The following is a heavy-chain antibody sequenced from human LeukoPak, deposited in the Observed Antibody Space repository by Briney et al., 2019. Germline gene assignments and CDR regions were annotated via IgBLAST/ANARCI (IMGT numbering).Heavy chain of an antibody. Sequence: PGGSLRLSRAASGFTFSSYGMHWVRQAPDKGPEWVAFIRSDGSQKNYADSVKGRFTISRDNSKNTLYLQMNSLRAEDTAVYYCAKVPSSSSWHWFDPWGQGTLVTVSS. CDR3: AKVPSSSSWHWFDP. D-gene: IGHD6-13*01. CDR1: GFTFSSYG. CDR2: IRSDGSQK. J-gene: IGHJ5*02. V-gene: IGHV3-30*02.